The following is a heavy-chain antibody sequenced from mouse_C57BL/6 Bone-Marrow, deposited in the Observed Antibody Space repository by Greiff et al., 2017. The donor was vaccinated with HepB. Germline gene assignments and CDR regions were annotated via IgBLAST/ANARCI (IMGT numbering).Heavy chain of an antibody. CDR3: ARWGWVRYFDV. Sequence: EVQLQESGPGLAKPSQSLSLSCSATGYSFTSDYWNWIRKFPGNKLEYMGYISYSGSTYYNPSLKSRISITRDTSKNQYYQQLNSVTTEDTATYYCARWGWVRYFDVWGTGTTVTVSS. V-gene: IGHV3-8*01. CDR2: ISYSGST. J-gene: IGHJ1*03. CDR1: GYSFTSDY. D-gene: IGHD1-1*02.